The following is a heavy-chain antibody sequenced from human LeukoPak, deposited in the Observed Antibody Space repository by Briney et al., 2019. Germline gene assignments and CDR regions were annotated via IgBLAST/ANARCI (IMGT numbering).Heavy chain of an antibody. D-gene: IGHD3-3*01. Sequence: SGPTLVNPTQTLTLTCTFSGFSLSTSGVGVGWIRQPPGKALEWLALIYWDDDKRYSPSLKSRLTITKDTSKNQVVLTMTNTDPVDTATYYCAHRRAVSGFLEWLFDAFDIWGQGTMVTVSS. CDR2: IYWDDDK. CDR1: GFSLSTSGVG. V-gene: IGHV2-5*02. J-gene: IGHJ3*02. CDR3: AHRRAVSGFLEWLFDAFDI.